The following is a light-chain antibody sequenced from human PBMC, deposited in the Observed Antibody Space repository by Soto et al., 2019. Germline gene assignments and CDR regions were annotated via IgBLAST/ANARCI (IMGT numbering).Light chain of an antibody. CDR1: QSVGNNY. CDR3: QQYGTSPWT. J-gene: IGKJ1*01. CDR2: GAS. V-gene: IGKV3-20*01. Sequence: EIVLTQSPGTLSLSPGERATLSCRASQSVGNNYLAWYHQKPGRAPRLVIYGASSRATGIPDRFSGSGSGADFTLTISRLEPEDFAVYYCQQYGTSPWTFGQGTRVVIK.